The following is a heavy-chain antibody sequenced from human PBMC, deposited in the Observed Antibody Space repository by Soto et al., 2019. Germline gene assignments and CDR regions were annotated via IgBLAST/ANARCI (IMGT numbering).Heavy chain of an antibody. CDR1: GYTFTSFD. V-gene: IGHV1-8*01. J-gene: IGHJ4*02. CDR2: MNPNSGNT. Sequence: GASVKVSCKASGYTFTSFDINWVRQATGQGLEWMGWMNPNSGNTGYAQKFQGRVTMTRNTSISTAYMELSSLRSEDTAVYYCARAGLAAGTFFDYWGQGTLVTVSS. CDR3: ARAGLAAGTFFDY. D-gene: IGHD6-13*01.